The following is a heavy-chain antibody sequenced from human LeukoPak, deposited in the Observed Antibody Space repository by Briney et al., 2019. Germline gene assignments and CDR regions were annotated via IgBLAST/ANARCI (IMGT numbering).Heavy chain of an antibody. V-gene: IGHV4-59*08. Sequence: PSETLSLTCTVSGGSISSYYWSWIRQPPGKGLEWIGYIYYSGSTNYNPSLKSRVTISVDTSKNQFSLKLSSVTAADTAVYYCARQVQLWPDYWGQGTLVTVSS. J-gene: IGHJ4*02. D-gene: IGHD5-18*01. CDR2: IYYSGST. CDR3: ARQVQLWPDY. CDR1: GGSISSYY.